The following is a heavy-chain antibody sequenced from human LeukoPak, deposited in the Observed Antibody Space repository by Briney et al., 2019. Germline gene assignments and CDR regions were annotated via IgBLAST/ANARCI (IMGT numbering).Heavy chain of an antibody. CDR2: INPNSGGT. CDR3: ARDRNGDNVNYIDY. J-gene: IGHJ4*02. D-gene: IGHD4-17*01. V-gene: IGHV1-2*06. Sequence: ASVKVSCKASGYTFTGYYMHWVRQAPGQGLEWMGRINPNSGGTNYAQKFQGRVTMTRDTSISTAYMELSRLRSDDTAVYYCARDRNGDNVNYIDYWGQGTLVTVSS. CDR1: GYTFTGYY.